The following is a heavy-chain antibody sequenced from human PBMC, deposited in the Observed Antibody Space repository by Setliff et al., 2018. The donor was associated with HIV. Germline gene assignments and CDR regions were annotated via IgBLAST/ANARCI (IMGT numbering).Heavy chain of an antibody. Sequence: SETLSLTCTVSGGSISSYYWSWIRQPPGKGLEWIGYIYYSGSSKNTPSLKSRVTISIDRSKNQFSLNLTSVTAADTAIYYCAKNWGSRGIWGVFDYWGQGTLVTVSS. J-gene: IGHJ4*02. CDR3: AKNWGSRGIWGVFDY. CDR1: GGSISSYY. CDR2: IYYSGSS. V-gene: IGHV4-59*01. D-gene: IGHD7-27*01.